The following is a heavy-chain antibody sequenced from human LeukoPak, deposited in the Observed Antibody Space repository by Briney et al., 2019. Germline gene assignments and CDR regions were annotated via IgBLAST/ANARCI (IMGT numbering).Heavy chain of an antibody. CDR3: ASQGFITIFGVVTGAHFDY. D-gene: IGHD3-3*01. Sequence: SQTLSLTCTVSGGSISSGDYYWSWIRQPPGKGLEWIEYIYYSGSTYYNPSLKSRVTISVDTSKNQFSLKLSSVTAADTAVYYCASQGFITIFGVVTGAHFDYWGQGTLVTASS. CDR1: GGSISSGDYY. J-gene: IGHJ4*02. V-gene: IGHV4-30-4*08. CDR2: IYYSGST.